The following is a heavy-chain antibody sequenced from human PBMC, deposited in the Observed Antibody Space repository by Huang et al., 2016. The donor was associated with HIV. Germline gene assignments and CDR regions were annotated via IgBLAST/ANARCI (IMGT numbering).Heavy chain of an antibody. Sequence: QVQLVQSGAEVKRPGASVKVSCKASGYSFTGHFIPGVRQAPGQGREGMGRIDPTRGAINWAARVQGRVSMTRDKSIGTAYMELSGLRSDDTAVFFCAREAWASGVAHYFDYWGPGTLVTVSS. J-gene: IGHJ4*02. D-gene: IGHD3-10*01. CDR1: GYSFTGHF. CDR2: IDPTRGAI. V-gene: IGHV1-2*06. CDR3: AREAWASGVAHYFDY.